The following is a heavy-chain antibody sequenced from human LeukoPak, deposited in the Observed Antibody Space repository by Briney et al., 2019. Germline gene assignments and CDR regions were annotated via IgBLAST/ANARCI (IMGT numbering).Heavy chain of an antibody. CDR1: GGSISSSSYY. CDR3: ARGEQGVLPITMIVVGRN. Sequence: SETLSLTCTVSGGSISSSSYYWGWIRQPPGKGLEWIGSIYYSGSTYYSPSLKSRVTISVDTSKNQFSLKLSSVTAADTAVYYCARGEQGVLPITMIVVGRNWGQGTLVTVSS. D-gene: IGHD3-22*01. J-gene: IGHJ4*02. CDR2: IYYSGST. V-gene: IGHV4-39*07.